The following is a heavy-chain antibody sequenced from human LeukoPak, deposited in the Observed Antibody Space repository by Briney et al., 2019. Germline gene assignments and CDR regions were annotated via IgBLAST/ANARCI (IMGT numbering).Heavy chain of an antibody. D-gene: IGHD4-23*01. CDR2: ISYDGSNK. V-gene: IGHV3-30*03. Sequence: PGRSLRLSCAASGFTFSSYGMHWVRQAPGKGLEWVAVISYDGSNKYYADSVKGRFTISRDNSKNTLYLQMNSLRAEDTAMYYCARRLRWGDAFDIWGQGTMVTVSS. J-gene: IGHJ3*02. CDR1: GFTFSSYG. CDR3: ARRLRWGDAFDI.